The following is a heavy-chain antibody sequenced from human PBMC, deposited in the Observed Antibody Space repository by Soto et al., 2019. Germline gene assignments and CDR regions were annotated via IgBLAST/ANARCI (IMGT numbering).Heavy chain of an antibody. CDR3: AKEWIVGYDFWSGPYYYMDV. CDR1: GFTFSSYA. CDR2: ISGSGGST. Sequence: GGSLRLSCAASGFTFSSYAMSWVRQAPGKGLEWVSAISGSGGSTYYADSVKGRFTISRDNSKNTLYLQMNSLRAEDTAVYYCAKEWIVGYDFWSGPYYYMDVWGKGTTVTVSS. V-gene: IGHV3-23*01. D-gene: IGHD3-3*01. J-gene: IGHJ6*03.